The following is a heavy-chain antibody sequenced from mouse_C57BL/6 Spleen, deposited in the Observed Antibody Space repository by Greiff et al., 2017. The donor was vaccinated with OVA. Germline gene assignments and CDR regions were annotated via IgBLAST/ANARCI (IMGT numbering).Heavy chain of an antibody. CDR2: IHPNSGST. V-gene: IGHV1-64*01. D-gene: IGHD1-1*01. J-gene: IGHJ2*01. Sequence: QVQLKQSGAELVKPGASVKLSCKASGYTFTSYWMHWVKQRPGQGLEWIGMIHPNSGSTNYNEKFKSKATLTVDKSSSTAYMQLSSLTSEDSAVYYCARWVLRFYFDYWGQGTTLTVSS. CDR3: ARWVLRFYFDY. CDR1: GYTFTSYW.